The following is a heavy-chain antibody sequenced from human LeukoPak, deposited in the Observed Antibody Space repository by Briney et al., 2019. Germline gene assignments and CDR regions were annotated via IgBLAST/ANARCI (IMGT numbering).Heavy chain of an antibody. CDR3: ARGKADLLD. D-gene: IGHD1-26*01. Sequence: PSETLSLTCTVSGASISSYYWSWIRQPPGKGLEWIGYIYYIGYTNYNPSLKSRVTMSVDTSNHQFSLRLSSVTAADTAVYYCARGKADLLDWGQGTLVTVSS. CDR2: IYYIGYT. CDR1: GASISSYY. J-gene: IGHJ4*02. V-gene: IGHV4-59*01.